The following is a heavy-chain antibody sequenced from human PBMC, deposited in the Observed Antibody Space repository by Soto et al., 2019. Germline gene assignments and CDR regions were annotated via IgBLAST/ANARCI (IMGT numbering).Heavy chain of an antibody. CDR3: ARASSPYFDWLAALGP. CDR2: IYYSGTT. D-gene: IGHD3-9*01. J-gene: IGHJ5*02. Sequence: SETLSLTCTVSCHSVSRGRNYWSWIRQPPGKGLEWIGYIYYSGTTKYDPSLRSRVTLSVDTSKTQFSLKLTSVTAAETAVYYCARASSPYFDWLAALGPSGQGTLVTVSS. CDR1: CHSVSRGRNY. V-gene: IGHV4-61*01.